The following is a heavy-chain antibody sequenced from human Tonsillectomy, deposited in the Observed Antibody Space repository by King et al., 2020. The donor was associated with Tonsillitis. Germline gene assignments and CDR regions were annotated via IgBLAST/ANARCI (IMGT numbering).Heavy chain of an antibody. D-gene: IGHD4-23*01. CDR3: ARDVTFGGKY. J-gene: IGHJ4*02. CDR1: GLTFSSYW. CDR2: INQNGGEK. V-gene: IGHV3-7*03. Sequence: VQLVESGGGLVQPGGSLRLSCAVSGLTFSSYWMSWVRQAPGKGLEWVANINQNGGEKYYVDSVKGRFTISRDNAKNSLYLQINSLRANEPSAYYCARDVTFGGKYWGPGTLVTVSS.